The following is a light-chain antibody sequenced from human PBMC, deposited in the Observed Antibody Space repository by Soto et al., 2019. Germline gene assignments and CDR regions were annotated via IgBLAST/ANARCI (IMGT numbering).Light chain of an antibody. CDR3: QQHNNWPSLT. V-gene: IGKV3-15*01. CDR2: GAS. Sequence: EIVLTQSPATLSVSPGERATLSCRASQIVSINLAWYQQKPGQAPRLLIFGASTRATGIPARFSGSGSGTEFTLTISSLQSEDFAVYYCQQHNNWPSLTFGGGTKVEVK. J-gene: IGKJ4*01. CDR1: QIVSIN.